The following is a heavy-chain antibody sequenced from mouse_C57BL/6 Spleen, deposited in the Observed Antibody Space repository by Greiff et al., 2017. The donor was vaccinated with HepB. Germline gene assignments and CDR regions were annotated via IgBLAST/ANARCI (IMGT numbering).Heavy chain of an antibody. CDR3: ARKSSGYETWFAY. V-gene: IGHV1-47*01. CDR1: GYTFTTYP. D-gene: IGHD3-2*02. CDR2: FHPYNDDT. Sequence: QVQLKESGAELVKPGASVKMSCKASGYTFTTYPIEWMKQNHGKSLEWIGNFHPYNDDTKYNEKFKGKATLTVEKSSSTVYLELSRLTSDDSAVYYCARKSSGYETWFAYWGQGTLVTVSA. J-gene: IGHJ3*01.